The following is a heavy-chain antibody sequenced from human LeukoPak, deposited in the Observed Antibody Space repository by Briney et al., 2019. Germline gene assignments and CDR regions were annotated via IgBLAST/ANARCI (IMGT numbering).Heavy chain of an antibody. CDR1: GFTFSLYT. CDR2: ISSSGDYI. CDR3: ARGLGMNWFDP. Sequence: GGSLRLSCAASGFTFSLYTMNWVRQAPGKGLEWVSSISSSGDYIYYVDSVQGRFTISRDNANNSLSLQMNTLRAEDTAVYYCARGLGMNWFDPWGQGTLVTVSS. D-gene: IGHD7-27*01. V-gene: IGHV3-21*01. J-gene: IGHJ5*02.